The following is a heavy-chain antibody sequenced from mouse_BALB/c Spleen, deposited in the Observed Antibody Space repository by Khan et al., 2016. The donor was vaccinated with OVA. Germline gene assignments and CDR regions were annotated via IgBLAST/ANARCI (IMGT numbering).Heavy chain of an antibody. CDR2: IWGGGST. V-gene: IGHV2-6-5*01. D-gene: IGHD2-10*02. Sequence: QVQLKESGPGLVAPSQSLSITCTVSVFSLTDYGVSWIRQPPGKGLEWLGLIWGGGSTYYNSVLKSRLSISKDNSKSQVFLKMNSLQTDDTAMYYCAKLVWSHYYAMDYWGQGTSVTVSS. CDR1: VFSLTDYG. CDR3: AKLVWSHYYAMDY. J-gene: IGHJ4*01.